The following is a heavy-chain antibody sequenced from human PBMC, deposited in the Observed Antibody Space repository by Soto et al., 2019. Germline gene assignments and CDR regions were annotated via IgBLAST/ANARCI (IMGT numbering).Heavy chain of an antibody. J-gene: IGHJ1*01. CDR3: AKDYRNYGYFQH. V-gene: IGHV3-30*18. CDR2: ISYDGSNK. Sequence: GGSLRLSCAASGFTFSSYGMHWVRQAPGKGLEWVAVISYDGSNKYYADSVKGRFTISRDNSKNTLYLQMNSLRAEDTAVYYCAKDYRNYGYFQHWGPGTLVTVAS. CDR1: GFTFSSYG. D-gene: IGHD4-4*01.